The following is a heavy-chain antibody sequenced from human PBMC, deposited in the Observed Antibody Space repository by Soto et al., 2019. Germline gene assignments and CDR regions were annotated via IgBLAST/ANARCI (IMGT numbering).Heavy chain of an antibody. Sequence: GESLKISCKGSGYSFTSYWISWVRQMPGKGLEWMGRIDPSDSYTNYSPSVQGHVTISADKSISTAYLQWSSLKASDTAMYYCASAAAPEDWFDPWGQGXLVTVYS. D-gene: IGHD2-2*01. J-gene: IGHJ5*02. CDR3: ASAAAPEDWFDP. V-gene: IGHV5-10-1*01. CDR2: IDPSDSYT. CDR1: GYSFTSYW.